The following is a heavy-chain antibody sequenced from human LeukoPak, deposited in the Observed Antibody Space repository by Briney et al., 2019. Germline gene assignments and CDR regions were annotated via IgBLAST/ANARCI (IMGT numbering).Heavy chain of an antibody. CDR3: ARGGCSGGSCYFGYYYYYYGMDV. CDR1: GGSISSYY. V-gene: IGHV4-4*07. D-gene: IGHD2-15*01. Sequence: SETLSLTCTVSGGSISSYYWSWIRQPAGKGLEWIGRIYTSGSTNFNPSLKSRVTISVDTSKNQFSLKLSSVTAADTAVYYCARGGCSGGSCYFGYYYYYYGMDVWGQGTTVTVSS. J-gene: IGHJ6*02. CDR2: IYTSGST.